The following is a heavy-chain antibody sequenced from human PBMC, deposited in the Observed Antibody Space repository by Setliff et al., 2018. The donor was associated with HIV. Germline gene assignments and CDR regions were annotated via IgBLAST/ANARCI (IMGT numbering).Heavy chain of an antibody. CDR3: FDF. CDR2: ISVNTGDA. D-gene: IGHD3-22*01. CDR1: GYSPGDYG. Sequence: ASVKVSCKASGYSPGDYGIAWVRQARGQGLEWLGWISVNTGDAFYAQTFQGRVTMTSVTATDTAVYYCASRPYSYDYSGRVFDFWGQGALVTVSS. V-gene: IGHV1-18*01. J-gene: IGHJ4*02.